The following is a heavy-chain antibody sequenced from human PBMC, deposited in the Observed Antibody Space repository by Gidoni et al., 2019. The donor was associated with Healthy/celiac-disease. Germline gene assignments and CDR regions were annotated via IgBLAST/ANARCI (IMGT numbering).Heavy chain of an antibody. CDR1: GFTFSSYS. CDR3: ARAGESNVVVVAATYYGMDV. J-gene: IGHJ6*02. V-gene: IGHV3-48*04. CDR2: ISSSSSTI. D-gene: IGHD2-15*01. Sequence: EVQLVESGGGLVQPGGSLRLSCAASGFTFSSYSMNWVRQAPGKGLEWGSYISSSSSTIYYADSVKGRFTISRDNAKNSLYLQMNSLRAEDTAVYYCARAGESNVVVVAATYYGMDVWGQGTTVTVSS.